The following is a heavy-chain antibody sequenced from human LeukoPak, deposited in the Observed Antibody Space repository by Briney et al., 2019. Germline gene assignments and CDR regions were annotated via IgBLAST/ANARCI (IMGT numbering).Heavy chain of an antibody. D-gene: IGHD2-2*01. CDR1: GFTFSSYA. CDR3: ARNRDYCSSTSCYAPPYYFDY. J-gene: IGHJ4*02. Sequence: GRSLRLSCAASGFTFSSYAMHWVRQAPGKGLEWVAVISYDGSNKYYADSVKGRFTISRDNSKNTLYLQMNSLRAEDTAVYYCARNRDYCSSTSCYAPPYYFDYWGQGTLVTVSS. V-gene: IGHV3-30-3*01. CDR2: ISYDGSNK.